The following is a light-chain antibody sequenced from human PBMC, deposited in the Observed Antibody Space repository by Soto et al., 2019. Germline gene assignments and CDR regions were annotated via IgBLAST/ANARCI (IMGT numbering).Light chain of an antibody. Sequence: QSVLTQPPSVSGAPGQRVTISCTGSSSNIGAGYDVHWYQQRPGTAPRLLISANVNRPSGVPDRFSGSKSGTSASLAITGLQADDEGDYYCQSYYSTLSARYVFGTGTKLTLL. CDR1: SSNIGAGYD. J-gene: IGLJ1*01. V-gene: IGLV1-40*01. CDR3: QSYYSTLSARYV. CDR2: ANV.